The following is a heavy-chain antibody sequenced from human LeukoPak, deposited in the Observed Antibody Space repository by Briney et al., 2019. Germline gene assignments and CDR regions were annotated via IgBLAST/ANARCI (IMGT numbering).Heavy chain of an antibody. CDR2: INPNSGGT. CDR1: GYSFTGSY. V-gene: IGHV1-2*02. J-gene: IGHJ4*02. CDR3: ARVFGRGSGWYFESYY. Sequence: ASVKVSCKASGYSFTGSYIHWVRQAPGQGLEWMGWINPNSGGTNYAQKLQGRVAMTTDTSTSTAYMELRSLRSDDTAVYYCARVFGRGSGWYFESYYWGQGTLVTVSS. D-gene: IGHD6-19*01.